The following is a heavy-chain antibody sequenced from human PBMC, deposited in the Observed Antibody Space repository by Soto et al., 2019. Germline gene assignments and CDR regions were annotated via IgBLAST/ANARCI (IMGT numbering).Heavy chain of an antibody. D-gene: IGHD7-27*01. Sequence: SVKVSCKASGFTFTSSAVQWVRQARGQRLEWIGWIVVGSGNTNYAQKFQERVTITRDMSTSTIYMDLSSLRSEDTAVYYCARSPPGLYYFDYWGQGTLVTVSS. V-gene: IGHV1-58*01. CDR1: GFTFTSSA. CDR3: ARSPPGLYYFDY. CDR2: IVVGSGNT. J-gene: IGHJ4*02.